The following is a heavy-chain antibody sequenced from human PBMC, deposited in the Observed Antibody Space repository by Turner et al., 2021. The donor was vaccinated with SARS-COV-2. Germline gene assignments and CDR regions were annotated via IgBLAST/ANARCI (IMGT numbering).Heavy chain of an antibody. J-gene: IGHJ6*02. CDR1: VSTFSSQG. CDR2: ISYDGSSK. CDR3: AKDDGGLATTTYGMDV. D-gene: IGHD3-16*01. V-gene: IGHV3-30*18. Sequence: QVRLVESGGGVVQPGRSLRLSCLASVSTFSSQGWHWVRQAPGRGLEWVAAISYDGSSKFYADLGKGRFTISRDDSSNTVYVEINSLRAEDTAVFYCAKDDGGLATTTYGMDVWGQGTTVTVSS.